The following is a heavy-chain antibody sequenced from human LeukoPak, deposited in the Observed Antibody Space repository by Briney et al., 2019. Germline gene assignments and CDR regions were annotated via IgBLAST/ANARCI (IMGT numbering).Heavy chain of an antibody. CDR3: ARMFGGNYYGYYFDY. J-gene: IGHJ4*02. Sequence: PGGSLRLSCAASGFTVNNYYMTWVRQAPGKGLECVSILYSGGMTYYADSVKGRFTISTDTSKSTVNLQMNSLRAEDTAIYYCARMFGGNYYGYYFDYWGQGSMLTVSS. D-gene: IGHD1-26*01. CDR1: GFTVNNYY. V-gene: IGHV3-53*01. CDR2: LYSGGMT.